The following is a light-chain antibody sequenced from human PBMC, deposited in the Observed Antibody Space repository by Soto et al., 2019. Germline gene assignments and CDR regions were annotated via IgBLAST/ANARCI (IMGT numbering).Light chain of an antibody. J-gene: IGLJ3*02. CDR1: NIGSRS. Sequence: SYELTQPPSVSVAPRQTATITCGGNNIGSRSVHWYQQKSGQAPVLVDFDDSVRPSGIPERISGYNSGNTATLTISGVEAGDEADYYCQVWDTTSDHWMFGGGTKLTVL. V-gene: IGLV3-21*02. CDR3: QVWDTTSDHWM. CDR2: DDS.